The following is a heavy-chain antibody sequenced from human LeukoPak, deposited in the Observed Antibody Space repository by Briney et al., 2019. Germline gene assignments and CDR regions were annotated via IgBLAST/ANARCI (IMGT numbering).Heavy chain of an antibody. CDR2: IYYSGST. CDR3: AGEAQPHWFDP. D-gene: IGHD2-2*01. V-gene: IGHV4-61*01. CDR1: GGSVSSGSYY. Sequence: SETLSLTCTVSGGSVSSGSYYWSWIRQPPGKGLEWIGYIYYSGSTNYNPSLKSRVTISVDTSKNHFSLKLSSVTAADTAVYYCAGEAQPHWFDPWGQGTLVTVSS. J-gene: IGHJ5*02.